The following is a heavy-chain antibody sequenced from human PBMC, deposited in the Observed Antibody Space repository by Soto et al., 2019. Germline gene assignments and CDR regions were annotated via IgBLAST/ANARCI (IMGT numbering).Heavy chain of an antibody. CDR3: AKEYCDSSRCYLPDY. D-gene: IGHD2-2*01. CDR1: GYTFTTFG. Sequence: AASVKVSFKASGYTFTTFGISWVRQAPGQGLEWMGWIDPKNGNTKDAQKFQGRVTMATDTSTSTAYMELRTLRSDDTAVYYCAKEYCDSSRCYLPDYWGQGALVTVSS. J-gene: IGHJ4*02. CDR2: IDPKNGNT. V-gene: IGHV1-18*01.